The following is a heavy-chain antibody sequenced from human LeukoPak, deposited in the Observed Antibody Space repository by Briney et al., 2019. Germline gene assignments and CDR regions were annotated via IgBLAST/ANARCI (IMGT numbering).Heavy chain of an antibody. V-gene: IGHV1-46*01. CDR2: INPSGGST. D-gene: IGHD2-2*01. J-gene: IGHJ5*02. CDR1: GYTFTTYY. CDR3: AREIVVVPSAMGFDP. Sequence: ASVKVSCKASGYTFTTYYIHWVRQAPGQGLEWMGVINPSGGSTSFAQKFQARLTMTRDTSTGTVYMELSGLSSEDTAVYYWAREIVVVPSAMGFDPWGQGTLVTVSS.